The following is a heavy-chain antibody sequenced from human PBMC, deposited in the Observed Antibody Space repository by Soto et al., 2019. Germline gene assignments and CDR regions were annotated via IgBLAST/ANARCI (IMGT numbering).Heavy chain of an antibody. V-gene: IGHV1-18*01. CDR2: INGFNGKP. CDR3: ARWDGIFGAGGVD. Sequence: QVQLVQSGAEVRRPGASVRVSCQASGYIFTQYGIGWVRQAPGQGLEWMGWINGFNGKPNYAQEFRGRVTMTTDTSTGTAYMDLRSLTSDDTGVDYCARWDGIFGAGGVDWGQGSLVTVSS. CDR1: GYIFTQYG. J-gene: IGHJ4*02. D-gene: IGHD3-16*01.